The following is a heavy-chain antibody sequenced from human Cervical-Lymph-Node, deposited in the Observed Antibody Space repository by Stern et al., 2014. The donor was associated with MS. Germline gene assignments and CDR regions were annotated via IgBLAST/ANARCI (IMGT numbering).Heavy chain of an antibody. V-gene: IGHV4-39*01. J-gene: IGHJ4*02. CDR3: ARHRHYYDSSGYYY. CDR2: IYYSGST. CDR1: GGSISSSSYY. Sequence: QVQLQESGPGLVKPSETLSLTCTVSGGSISSSSYYWGWIRQPPGKGLEWIGSIYYSGSTYYNPSLKSRVTISVDTSKNQVSLKLSFVTAADTAVYYCARHRHYYDSSGYYYWGQGTLVTVSS. D-gene: IGHD3-22*01.